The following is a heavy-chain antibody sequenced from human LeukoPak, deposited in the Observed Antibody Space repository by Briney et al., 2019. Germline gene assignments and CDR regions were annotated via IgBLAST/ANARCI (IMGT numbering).Heavy chain of an antibody. D-gene: IGHD6-19*01. CDR2: ISYSGST. Sequence: SETLSLTCTVSGGSISGYYWSWIRQPPGTGLEWIGYISYSGSTNYSPSLKSRVTISIDTPKNQFSLKLSSVTAADTAVYYCARHDSSGWYYFDYWGQGTLVNVSS. V-gene: IGHV4-59*08. CDR3: ARHDSSGWYYFDY. J-gene: IGHJ4*02. CDR1: GGSISGYY.